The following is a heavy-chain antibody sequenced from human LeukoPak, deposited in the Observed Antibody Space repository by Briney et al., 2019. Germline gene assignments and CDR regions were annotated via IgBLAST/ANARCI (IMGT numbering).Heavy chain of an antibody. V-gene: IGHV3-23*01. CDR3: AKGSHYDFWSGYYFDY. CDR2: ISGGGGST. CDR1: GFTFSSHA. D-gene: IGHD3-3*01. J-gene: IGHJ4*02. Sequence: PGGSLRLSCAASGFTFSSHAMSWVRQAPGKGLEWVSVISGGGGSTYYADSVKGRFTISRDNSKSTLFLQMNSLRAEDTAIYYCAKGSHYDFWSGYYFDYWGLGTLVTVSS.